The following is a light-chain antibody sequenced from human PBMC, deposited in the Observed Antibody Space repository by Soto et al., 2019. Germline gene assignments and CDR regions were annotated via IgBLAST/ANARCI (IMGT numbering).Light chain of an antibody. V-gene: IGLV2-14*01. J-gene: IGLJ1*01. CDR1: SSDVGGYNY. CDR3: SSYTISTALV. Sequence: QSALTQPASVSGSPGQSITIFCTGTSSDVGGYNYVSWYQHHPGEAPKLMISEVSSRPSGVSNRFSGSKSGNTASLTISGHRAEDEADYYCSSYTISTALVFGTGTKVTVL. CDR2: EVS.